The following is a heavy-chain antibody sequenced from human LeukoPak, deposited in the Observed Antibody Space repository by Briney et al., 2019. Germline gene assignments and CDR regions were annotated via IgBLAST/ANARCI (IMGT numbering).Heavy chain of an antibody. V-gene: IGHV1-46*01. CDR2: INPSGGST. CDR1: GYTFTRYD. CDR3: ARDLMVTASDLDY. D-gene: IGHD2-21*02. J-gene: IGHJ4*02. Sequence: ASVKVSCKASGYTFTRYDINGVRQATGQGLEWMGIINPSGGSTSYAQKFQGRVTMTRDTSTSTVYMELSSLRSEDTAVYYCARDLMVTASDLDYWGQGTLVTVSS.